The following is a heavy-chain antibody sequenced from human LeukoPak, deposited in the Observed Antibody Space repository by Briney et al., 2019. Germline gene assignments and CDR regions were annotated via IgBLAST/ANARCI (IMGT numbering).Heavy chain of an antibody. CDR1: GYTFMSHG. V-gene: IGHV1-18*01. D-gene: IGHD3-16*01. CDR3: ARATGTWGHDGFDI. CDR2: ISGSSSNT. J-gene: IGHJ3*02. Sequence: ASVKVSCKAYGYTFMSHGISWVRQAPGQGLEWMGWISGSSSNTNYAQRLQGRVTVTTDTSTTTAYMELRSLRSDDTAVYYCARATGTWGHDGFDIWGQGTMVTVSS.